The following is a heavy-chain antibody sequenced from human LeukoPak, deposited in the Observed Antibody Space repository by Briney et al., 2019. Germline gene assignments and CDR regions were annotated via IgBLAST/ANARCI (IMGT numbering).Heavy chain of an antibody. CDR2: IQYDGSNK. J-gene: IGHJ4*02. D-gene: IGHD1-26*01. CDR3: AKDREVFFRLVGAD. CDR1: GFTFSAYG. V-gene: IGHV3-30*02. Sequence: PGGSLRLSCAASGFTFSAYGIHWVRQAPGKGLEWVAFIQYDGSNKYYADSVEGRFTISRDNSKSTLYLQMNNLRPEDTAVYYCAKDREVFFRLVGADWGQGTLVTVST.